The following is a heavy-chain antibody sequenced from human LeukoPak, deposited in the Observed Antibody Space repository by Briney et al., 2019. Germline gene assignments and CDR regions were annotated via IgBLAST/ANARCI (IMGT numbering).Heavy chain of an antibody. CDR3: ARKTWGAAAGKDYFDY. CDR2: IYHSGST. V-gene: IGHV4-4*02. CDR1: GGSISSSNW. D-gene: IGHD6-13*01. Sequence: PSETLSLTCAVSGGSISSSNWWSWVRQPPGKGLEWIGEIYHSGSTNYNPSLKSRVTISVDKSKNQFSLKLSSVTAADTAVYYCARKTWGAAAGKDYFDYWGQGTLVTVSS. J-gene: IGHJ4*02.